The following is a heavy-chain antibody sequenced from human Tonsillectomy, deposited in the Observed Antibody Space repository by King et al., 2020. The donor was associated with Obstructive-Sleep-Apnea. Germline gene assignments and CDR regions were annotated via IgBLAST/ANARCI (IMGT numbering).Heavy chain of an antibody. Sequence: VQLQESGPGLVKPSETLSLNCSVSGGSNSSFYWSWIRQPPGKGMEWIGYSDYSGSTNDNPSLKSRVTRSVDTAKNKFSLKLNSVTAAETAVYYCARLNGGNWGQGTLVTVSS. J-gene: IGHJ4*02. CDR3: ARLNGGN. CDR1: GGSNSSFY. V-gene: IGHV4-59*08. CDR2: SDYSGST. D-gene: IGHD3-16*01.